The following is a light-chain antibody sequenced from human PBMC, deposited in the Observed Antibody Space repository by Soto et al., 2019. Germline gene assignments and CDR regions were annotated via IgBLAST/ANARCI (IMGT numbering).Light chain of an antibody. J-gene: IGKJ4*01. V-gene: IGKV1-5*01. CDR1: QSIRSW. CDR3: QQYESYSPLT. CDR2: DAS. Sequence: DIQMTQSPSTLSASVGDRVTMTCRASQSIRSWLAWYQQKPGKAPKLLIFDASTLESGVPSRFSARRSGTEFTLTISSLQPDDFGTYYCQQYESYSPLTFGGGTKVDI.